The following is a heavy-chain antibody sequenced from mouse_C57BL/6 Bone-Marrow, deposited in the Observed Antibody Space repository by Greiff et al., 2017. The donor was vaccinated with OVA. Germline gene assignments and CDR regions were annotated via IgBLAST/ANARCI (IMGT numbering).Heavy chain of an antibody. CDR2: IDPTNDYT. J-gene: IGHJ2*01. CDR1: GYTFTSYT. Sequence: QVQLKESGAELARPGASVKMSCKASGYTFTSYTIHWVKQRPGQGLEWIGYIDPTNDYTNYNQKFKGKATLTADKSSSTAYMQLSSLTSEDSAVYYCTRGYYFDNWGQGTTLTVSS. V-gene: IGHV1-4*01. CDR3: TRGYYFDN.